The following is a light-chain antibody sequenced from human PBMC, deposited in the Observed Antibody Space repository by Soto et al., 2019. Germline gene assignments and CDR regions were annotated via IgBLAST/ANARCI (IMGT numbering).Light chain of an antibody. V-gene: IGLV2-11*01. CDR2: DVS. J-gene: IGLJ2*01. Sequence: QSVLTQPRSVSGSPGHSVTLSCTGTSSDVGGYNYISWYQHHPGKAPKVMIYDVSKRPSGVPDRFSGSKSGNTVSLTISGLQAEDEADYYFCSYAGRNTWVFGGGTKVTVL. CDR3: CSYAGRNTWV. CDR1: SSDVGGYNY.